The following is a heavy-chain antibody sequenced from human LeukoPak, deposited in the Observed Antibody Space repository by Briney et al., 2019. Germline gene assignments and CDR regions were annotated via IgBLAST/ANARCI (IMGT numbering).Heavy chain of an antibody. CDR2: LSCGGGST. J-gene: IGHJ4*02. Sequence: PGGSVRLSCAASGFTLAGYAMRWLPQAPGKGLEWVSDLSCGGGSTSYADSVKGRFTISRDNSKNTLYLQTNSLGDDDTGVYYFAKRPLIVIYLDYWGQGTLVTVSS. CDR1: GFTLAGYA. V-gene: IGHV3-23*01. D-gene: IGHD2/OR15-2a*01. CDR3: AKRPLIVIYLDY.